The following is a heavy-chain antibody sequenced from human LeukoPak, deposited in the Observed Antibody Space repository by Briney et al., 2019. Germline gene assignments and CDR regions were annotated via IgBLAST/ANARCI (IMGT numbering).Heavy chain of an antibody. D-gene: IGHD3-10*01. J-gene: IGHJ4*02. CDR2: IYYSGST. CDR3: ARDYYGSGLNDY. Sequence: SETLSLTCTVSGGSISIYYWSWIRQPPGKGLEWIGYIYYSGSTKYNPSLKSRVTISIDTSKIQFSLTLSSVTAADTAVYYCARDYYGSGLNDYWGQGTLVTVSS. V-gene: IGHV4-59*01. CDR1: GGSISIYY.